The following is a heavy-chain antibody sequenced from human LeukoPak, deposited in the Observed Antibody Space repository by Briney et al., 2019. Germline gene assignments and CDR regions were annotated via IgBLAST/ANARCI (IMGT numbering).Heavy chain of an antibody. Sequence: GESLKISCKGSGYSFTNYWINWVRQMPGKGLEWMGIIYPGDSDTRYTPSFQGQVTMSADKSINTAYLQWSSLKASDTAMYYCARRQGCSSTSCLPDYWGQGTLVTVSP. J-gene: IGHJ4*02. CDR1: GYSFTNYW. CDR2: IYPGDSDT. CDR3: ARRQGCSSTSCLPDY. V-gene: IGHV5-51*01. D-gene: IGHD2-2*01.